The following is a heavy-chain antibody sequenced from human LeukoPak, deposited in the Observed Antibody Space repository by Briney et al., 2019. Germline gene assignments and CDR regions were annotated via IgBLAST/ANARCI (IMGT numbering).Heavy chain of an antibody. J-gene: IGHJ4*02. CDR3: TKDAPDSGGWFFFDS. Sequence: TGGSLRLSCAASGFTFSTYAMNWVRQAPGKGLEWVSTISGIDAFYADSVKGRFTISRDNSKNTLYLQMISLRAEDTAVYYCTKDAPDSGGWFFFDSRGQGTLVTVSS. CDR1: GFTFSTYA. CDR2: ISGIDA. V-gene: IGHV3-23*01. D-gene: IGHD6-19*01.